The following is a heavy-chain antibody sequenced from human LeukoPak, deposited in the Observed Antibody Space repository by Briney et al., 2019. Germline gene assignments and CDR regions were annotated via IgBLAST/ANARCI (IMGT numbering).Heavy chain of an antibody. J-gene: IGHJ4*02. CDR3: ARVDSTSAGYYDY. D-gene: IGHD2-15*01. CDR1: GFTFRSNC. CDR2: INQDESVK. V-gene: IGHV3-7*01. Sequence: GGSLRLSCAASGFTFRSNCMGWVRQGPEKGLEWVANINQDESVKKYVDSVRGRLTVSRDNANNALSLQMSSLRAEDSAIYYCARVDSTSAGYYDYWGQGTLVTVSS.